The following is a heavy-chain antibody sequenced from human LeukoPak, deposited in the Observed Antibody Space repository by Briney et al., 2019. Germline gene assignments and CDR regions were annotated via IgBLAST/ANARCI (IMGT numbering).Heavy chain of an antibody. V-gene: IGHV3-21*01. J-gene: IGHJ4*02. CDR2: ISSSSSYI. CDR1: GFTFSSYS. Sequence: PGGSLRPSCAASGFTFSSYSMNWVRQAPGKGLEWVSSISSSSSYIYYADSVKGRFTISRDNAKNSLYLQMNSLRAEDTAVYSCARVKDYATVVSDYWGQGTLVTVSS. D-gene: IGHD2-8*02. CDR3: ARVKDYATVVSDY.